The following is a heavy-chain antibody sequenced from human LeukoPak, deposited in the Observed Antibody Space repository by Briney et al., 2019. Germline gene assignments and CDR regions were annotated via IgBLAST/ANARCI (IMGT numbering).Heavy chain of an antibody. CDR2: VHYDESIT. Sequence: GGSVRLSCVLSGFTFSNYGMHWVRQAPVKGLAWVAFVHYDESITYHADSVKGRFTISRDHSKNSVSPQMSSLRADDAALYYCAKDASSYGDYYYYYYMDVWGKGTAVTVSS. D-gene: IGHD3-10*01. CDR1: GFTFSNYG. CDR3: AKDASSYGDYYYYYYMDV. V-gene: IGHV3-30*02. J-gene: IGHJ6*03.